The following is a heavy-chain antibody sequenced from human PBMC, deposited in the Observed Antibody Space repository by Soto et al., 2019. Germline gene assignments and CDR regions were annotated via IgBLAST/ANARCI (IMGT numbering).Heavy chain of an antibody. CDR2: IIPIFHKA. J-gene: IGHJ5*02. V-gene: IGHV1-69*01. D-gene: IGHD1-7*01. CDR1: GDTFSRYA. CDR3: ARDPNSNYGENWFDP. Sequence: QVQLVQSGAEVKKPGSSVKVSCKASGDTFSRYAISWVRQAPGQGLEWMGGIIPIFHKAKYAQKFQGRVTITADESTSTDYMELSSLRSEDTAVYYCARDPNSNYGENWFDPWGQGTLVTVSS.